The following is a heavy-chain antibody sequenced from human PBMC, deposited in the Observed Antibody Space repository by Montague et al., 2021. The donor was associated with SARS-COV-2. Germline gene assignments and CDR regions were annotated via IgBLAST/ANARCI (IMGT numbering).Heavy chain of an antibody. CDR2: IYYRGAS. Sequence: SETLSLTCIVSGGSINSNTYYWAWIRQPPGKGLEWIATIYYRGASWSDPSLRSRVTISADTSRNQFNLKLTSVTAADMGPYYCARRVTRGAFDVWGQGTMVTVSS. J-gene: IGHJ3*01. CDR3: ARRVTRGAFDV. V-gene: IGHV4-39*01. CDR1: GGSINSNTYY. D-gene: IGHD1-1*01.